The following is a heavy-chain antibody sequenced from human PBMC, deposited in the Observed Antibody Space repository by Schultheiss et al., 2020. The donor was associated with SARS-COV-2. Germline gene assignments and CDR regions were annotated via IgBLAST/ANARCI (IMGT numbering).Heavy chain of an antibody. V-gene: IGHV3-30*02. CDR3: AKVTQDPI. J-gene: IGHJ3*02. CDR2: ILSDGSNK. CDR1: GFTFSSYG. D-gene: IGHD3-16*01. Sequence: GESLKISCAASGFTFSSYGVHWVRQAPGKGLEWVAFILSDGSNKFYGDSVKGRFTISRDNSKNTLYLQMNSLRAEDTAVYYCAKVTQDPIWGQGTMVTVSS.